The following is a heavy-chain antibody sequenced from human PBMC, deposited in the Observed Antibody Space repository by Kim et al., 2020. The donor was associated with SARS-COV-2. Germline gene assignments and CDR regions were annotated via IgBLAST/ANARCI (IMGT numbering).Heavy chain of an antibody. V-gene: IGHV4-30-2*05. D-gene: IGHD6-25*01. Sequence: PSLKSRVTISVDTSKNQFSLKLSSVTAADTAVYYCARTKRYYYYYYMDVWGKGTTVTVSS. CDR3: ARTKRYYYYYYMDV. J-gene: IGHJ6*03.